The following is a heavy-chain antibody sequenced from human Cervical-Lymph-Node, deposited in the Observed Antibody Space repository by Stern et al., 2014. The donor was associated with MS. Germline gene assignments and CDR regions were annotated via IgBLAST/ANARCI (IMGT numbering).Heavy chain of an antibody. CDR3: VKRGITEVRGVRLGDY. J-gene: IGHJ4*02. V-gene: IGHV3-30*18. CDR1: GFTFSSYG. Sequence: MQLVESGGGVVQPGRSLRLTCTVSGFTFSSYGMHWVRQAPGKGLEWVSVISYDGSDTYYAESVKGRFTISRDNTKNKLYLEMRRLRREDTAVYYCVKRGITEVRGVRLGDYWGPGTLVIVSS. D-gene: IGHD3-10*01. CDR2: ISYDGSDT.